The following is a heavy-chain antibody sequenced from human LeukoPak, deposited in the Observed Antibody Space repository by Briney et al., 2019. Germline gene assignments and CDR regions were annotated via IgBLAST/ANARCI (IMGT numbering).Heavy chain of an antibody. CDR2: ISSSSIYI. CDR3: ARDLSTYYYYMDV. CDR1: GFTFSSYS. Sequence: GGSLRLSCAASGFTFSSYSMNWVRQAPGKGLEWVSSISSSSIYIYYADSVKGRFTIYRDNAKNSLYLHMNSLRAEDTAVYYCARDLSTYYYYMDVWGKGTTVTVSS. J-gene: IGHJ6*03. V-gene: IGHV3-21*01.